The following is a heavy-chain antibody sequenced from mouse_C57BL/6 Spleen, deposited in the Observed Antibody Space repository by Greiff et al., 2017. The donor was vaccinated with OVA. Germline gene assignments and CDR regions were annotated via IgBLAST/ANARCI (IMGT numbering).Heavy chain of an antibody. D-gene: IGHD1-1*02. V-gene: IGHV12-3*01. J-gene: IGHJ1*03. CDR2: ITHSGET. CDR1: GFPITSGYY. CDR3: AGDYYGYWYFDV. Sequence: QVQLQQSGPGLVKPSQSLFLTCSITGFPITSGYYWIWIRQSPGKPLAWMGYITHSGETFYNPSLQSPISITRATSKNQCFLQLNSVTTEDTAMDYCAGDYYGYWYFDVWGTGTTVTVSS.